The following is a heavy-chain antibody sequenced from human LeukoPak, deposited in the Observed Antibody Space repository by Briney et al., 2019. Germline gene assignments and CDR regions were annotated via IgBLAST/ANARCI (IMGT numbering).Heavy chain of an antibody. CDR3: ARDLGRGYCSSTSCIYNWFDP. J-gene: IGHJ5*02. CDR1: GYTFTSYG. CDR2: ISAYNGNT. D-gene: IGHD2-2*01. V-gene: IGHV1-18*01. Sequence: ASVKVSCKASGYTFTSYGISWVRQAPGQGLEWMGWISAYNGNTNYAQKLQGRVTMTTDTSTSTAYMELRSLRSDDTAVYYCARDLGRGYCSSTSCIYNWFDPWGQGTLVTVSS.